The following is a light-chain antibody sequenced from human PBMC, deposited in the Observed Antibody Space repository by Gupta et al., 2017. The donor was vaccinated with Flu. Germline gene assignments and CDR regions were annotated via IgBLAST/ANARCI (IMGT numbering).Light chain of an antibody. J-gene: IGLJ2*01. CDR3: ASHTAYSTI. CDR2: EVS. Sequence: QSALTQPASVSGSPGQSITIPCTGAFTDVGGYTYVSWFQQHPGKAPELKIFEVSSRPSGVSHRFSGSRSGNTASLTISDLLSEDEAVYYCASHTAYSTIFGGGTKLTVL. V-gene: IGLV2-14*01. CDR1: FTDVGGYTY.